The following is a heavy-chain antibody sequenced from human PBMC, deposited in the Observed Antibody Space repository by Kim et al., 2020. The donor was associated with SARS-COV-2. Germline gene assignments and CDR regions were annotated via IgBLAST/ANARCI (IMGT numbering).Heavy chain of an antibody. CDR1: GYTFTNYY. J-gene: IGHJ2*01. CDR3: SRQGHYFGGSGFRSYF. Sequence: ASVKVSCKASGYTFTNYYMNWVRQAPGQGLEWMGIINPTGGGTSYAQKFQGRVTMTRDMSTSTAYLELSTLGSGDTAVYYCSRQGHYFGGSGFRSYF. CDR2: INPTGGGT. D-gene: IGHD3-22*01. V-gene: IGHV1-46*01.